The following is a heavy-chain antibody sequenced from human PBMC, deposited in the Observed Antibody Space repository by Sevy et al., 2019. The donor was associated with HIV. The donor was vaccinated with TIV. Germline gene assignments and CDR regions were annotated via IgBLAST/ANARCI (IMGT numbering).Heavy chain of an antibody. CDR3: SGYCSTKPLYF. J-gene: IGHJ4*02. CDR2: LSFGCGKI. V-gene: IGHV3-23*01. D-gene: IGHD2-2*01. Sequence: GGSLRLSCATSGFPFNIYSMSWVRQAQGKGLEWVSTLSFGCGKINYADSVKGRFTISRDNSENTLYLEMNSLRAEDTALSSRSGYCSTKPLYFRGRGTLVTVSS. CDR1: GFPFNIYS.